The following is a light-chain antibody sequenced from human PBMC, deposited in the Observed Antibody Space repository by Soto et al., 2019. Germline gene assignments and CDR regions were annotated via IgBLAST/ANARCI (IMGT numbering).Light chain of an antibody. V-gene: IGKV4-1*01. CDR3: QQYYTTPPT. Sequence: DIVMTQSPDSLAVSLGERATINCKSSQRVLYSSNNKSYLAWYQQKPGQPPKLLFYWASTRESGVPDRFSGSGSETDFTLTISSLQAEDVAVYYCQQYYTTPPTFGQGTKVEIK. CDR2: WAS. J-gene: IGKJ1*01. CDR1: QRVLYSSNNKSY.